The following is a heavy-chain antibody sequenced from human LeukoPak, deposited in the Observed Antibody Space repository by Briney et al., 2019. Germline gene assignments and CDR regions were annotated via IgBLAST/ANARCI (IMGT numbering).Heavy chain of an antibody. Sequence: GGSLRLSCSASGFTLSRFQMHWVRQAPGKGLEYISAIGSNGGSTYYADSVKGRFTISRDNSKNMLYLQINILRAEDTAVYYCVKDFSGWSFDDWGQGTLVTVSS. CDR3: VKDFSGWSFDD. CDR2: IGSNGGST. J-gene: IGHJ4*02. V-gene: IGHV3-64D*06. D-gene: IGHD6-19*01. CDR1: GFTLSRFQ.